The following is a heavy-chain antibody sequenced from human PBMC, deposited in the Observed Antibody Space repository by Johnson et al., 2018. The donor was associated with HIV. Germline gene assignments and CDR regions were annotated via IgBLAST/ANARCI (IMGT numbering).Heavy chain of an antibody. J-gene: IGHJ3*02. Sequence: QVQLVESGGGVVQPGRSLRLSCAASGFTFSSYAMHWVRQAPGKGLEWVAVISYDGSNKYYADSVKGRFTISRDNSKNTLYLQMNSLKTEDTAVYYCTTDDYDSSGRAFDIWGQGTMVTVSS. CDR1: GFTFSSYA. CDR3: TTDDYDSSGRAFDI. V-gene: IGHV3-30*14. CDR2: ISYDGSNK. D-gene: IGHD3-22*01.